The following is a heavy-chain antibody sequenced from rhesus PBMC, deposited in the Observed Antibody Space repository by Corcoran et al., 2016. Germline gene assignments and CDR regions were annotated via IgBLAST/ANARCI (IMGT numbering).Heavy chain of an antibody. CDR2: ISESGGTI. CDR1: GFTFSSYE. J-gene: IGHJ4*01. Sequence: DVQLVESGGGLVKPGGSLRLSCVASGFTFSSYEMHWVRHAPGKGLELVSVISESGGTIYYADSVKGRFTISRDNAKNSLFLQINSLRAEDTAVYYCTRDGAAARFDYWGQGVLVTVSS. CDR3: TRDGAAARFDY. D-gene: IGHD6-25*01. V-gene: IGHV3-100*02.